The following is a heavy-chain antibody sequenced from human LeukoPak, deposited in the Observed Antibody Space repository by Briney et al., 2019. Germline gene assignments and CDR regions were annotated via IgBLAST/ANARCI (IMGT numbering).Heavy chain of an antibody. D-gene: IGHD2-2*01. CDR2: ITYGGAT. CDR1: NGSFGGYH. Sequence: SETLSLTCAVYNGSFGGYHWNWIRRPPGKRLEWIGEITYGGATNYNPSLRSRVTMSVDTSKKQFSLKLTSLTAADTAVYYCVRGRYCSSASCYDRFDPWGPGTHVSVSS. CDR3: VRGRYCSSASCYDRFDP. V-gene: IGHV4-34*01. J-gene: IGHJ5*02.